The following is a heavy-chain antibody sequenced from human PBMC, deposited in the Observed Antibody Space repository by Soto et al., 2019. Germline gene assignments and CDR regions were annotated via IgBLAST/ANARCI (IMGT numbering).Heavy chain of an antibody. Sequence: GSLRLSCTASGFTFGDYAMSWFRQAPGKGLEWVGFIRSKAYGGTTEYAASVKGRFTISRDDSKSIAYLQMNNLKTEDTAVYYCTSEIAAAGHDYWGQGTLVTVSS. D-gene: IGHD6-13*01. V-gene: IGHV3-49*03. CDR2: IRSKAYGGTT. CDR3: TSEIAAAGHDY. CDR1: GFTFGDYA. J-gene: IGHJ4*02.